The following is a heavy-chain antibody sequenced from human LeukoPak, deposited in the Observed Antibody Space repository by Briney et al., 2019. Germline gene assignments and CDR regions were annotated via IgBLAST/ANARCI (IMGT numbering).Heavy chain of an antibody. V-gene: IGHV3-15*01. Sequence: TGGSLRLSCAASGFTFSNAWMSWVRQAPGKGLEWVGRIKSKTDGGTTDYAAPVKGRFTISRDDSKSTLYLQMNSLKTEDTAVYYCAKVRLYCSGGSSCYYHPFDYWGQGTLVTVSS. CDR1: GFTFSNAW. D-gene: IGHD2-15*01. CDR3: AKVRLYCSGGSSCYYHPFDY. CDR2: IKSKTDGGTT. J-gene: IGHJ4*02.